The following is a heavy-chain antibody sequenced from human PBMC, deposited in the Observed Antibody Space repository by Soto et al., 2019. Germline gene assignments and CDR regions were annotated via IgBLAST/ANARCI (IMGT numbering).Heavy chain of an antibody. D-gene: IGHD1-26*01. V-gene: IGHV4-4*02. CDR2: IYHAGST. J-gene: IGHJ4*02. CDR1: GGSITNSNW. Sequence: QVQLQESGPRLVKPSGTLSLTCTVSGGSITNSNWWSWVRLPPAKGLEWIGDIYHAGSTKYNPSLERRVTMSVDTSNNQFALTLTSVTAADTAVYFCARGPPIVGNTTPLDSWSQGTLVTVS. CDR3: ARGPPIVGNTTPLDS.